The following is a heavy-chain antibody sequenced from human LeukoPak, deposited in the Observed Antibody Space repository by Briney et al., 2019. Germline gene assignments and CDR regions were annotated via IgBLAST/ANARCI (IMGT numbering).Heavy chain of an antibody. D-gene: IGHD5-24*01. V-gene: IGHV4-34*01. CDR2: INHSGRT. Sequence: SETLSLTCAVYGGSFSGYYWSWVRQPPGKGLEWIGEINHSGRTNYNPSLKSRVTISVDTSKKPSSLKLSSVTAADTAVYYCARGNGYYYYYSYMDVWGKGTTVTVSS. CDR1: GGSFSGYY. CDR3: ARGNGYYYYYSYMDV. J-gene: IGHJ6*03.